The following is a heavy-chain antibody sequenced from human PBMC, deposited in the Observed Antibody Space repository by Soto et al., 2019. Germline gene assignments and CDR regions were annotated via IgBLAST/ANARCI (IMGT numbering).Heavy chain of an antibody. CDR3: ARHLAAGDV. V-gene: IGHV1-46*01. D-gene: IGHD2-8*02. CDR1: GYTFINYY. Sequence: QVQLVQSGAEVKKPGASVKVSCKASGYTFINYYIHWVRQAPGHGLEWMAIINATGGSTNYAQKFQGRLTLTMDTSTTTVYMELSSLTSEDTAIYYCARHLAAGDVWSQGTLVTVSS. J-gene: IGHJ4*02. CDR2: INATGGST.